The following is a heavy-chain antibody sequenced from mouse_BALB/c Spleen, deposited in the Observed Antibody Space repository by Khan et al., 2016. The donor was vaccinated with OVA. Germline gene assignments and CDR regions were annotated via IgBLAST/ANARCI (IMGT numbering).Heavy chain of an antibody. CDR3: AKGNYYGYYIDY. V-gene: IGHV3-2*02. CDR2: ISYSGVT. D-gene: IGHD1-1*01. J-gene: IGHJ2*01. CDR1: GYSITSGYA. Sequence: VQLKESGPGLVKPSQSLSLTCTVTGYSITSGYAWNWIRQFPGNKPEWIGYISYSGVTDYTPSLKRRISISRDKSNDQFFLQLNSVTTEDTAACYCAKGNYYGYYIDYWGQGTTLTVSS.